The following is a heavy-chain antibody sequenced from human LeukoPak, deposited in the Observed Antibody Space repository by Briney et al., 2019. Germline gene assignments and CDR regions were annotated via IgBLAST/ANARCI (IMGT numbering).Heavy chain of an antibody. CDR3: ARGANLITGSPTHLDY. J-gene: IGHJ4*02. D-gene: IGHD1-20*01. CDR1: GDSISYYY. CDR2: IYYTGNT. Sequence: ETLSLTCTVSGDSISYYYWTWIRQPPGRGLEWLGHIYYTGNTNYNPSLKSRVTISVDTSKNQFSLQLSSVTAADTAVYYCARGANLITGSPTHLDYWGQGTLVTVSS. V-gene: IGHV4-59*01.